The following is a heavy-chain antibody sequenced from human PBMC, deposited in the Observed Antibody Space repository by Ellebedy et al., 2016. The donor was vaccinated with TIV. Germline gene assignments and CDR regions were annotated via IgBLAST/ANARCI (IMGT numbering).Heavy chain of an antibody. V-gene: IGHV2-5*01. CDR3: AHSPSSVAVAGTEFDY. Sequence: SGPTLVKPTQTLTLTCTFSGFSLSTSGVGVGWMRQPPGKVLEWLALIYWYDDKRYSPSLQSRPTITKDTSKNQVVLTMTNMDPVDTATYYCAHSPSSVAVAGTEFDYWGQGTLVTVSS. CDR1: GFSLSTSGVG. D-gene: IGHD6-19*01. J-gene: IGHJ4*02. CDR2: IYWYDDK.